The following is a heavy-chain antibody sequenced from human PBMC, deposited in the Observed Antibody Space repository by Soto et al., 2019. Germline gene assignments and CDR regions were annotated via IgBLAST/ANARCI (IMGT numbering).Heavy chain of an antibody. V-gene: IGHV3-74*01. CDR2: IYFDGITT. Sequence: PGGSLRLSCTASGFTFNTHWMHWVRQAPGKGLVWVSRIYFDGITTNYADSGKGRLTVSRDNAKNTVYLHVNTLRDEDTAVYYCARGGAMGVDYWGQGTLVTVSS. J-gene: IGHJ4*02. CDR3: ARGGAMGVDY. D-gene: IGHD1-26*01. CDR1: GFTFNTHW.